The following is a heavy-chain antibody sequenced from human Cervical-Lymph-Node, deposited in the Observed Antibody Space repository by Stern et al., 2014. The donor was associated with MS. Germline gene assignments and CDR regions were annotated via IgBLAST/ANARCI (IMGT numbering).Heavy chain of an antibody. CDR1: GYTFTSYG. Sequence: QMQLVQSGAEVKKPGASVKVSCKASGYTFTSYGISWVRQAPGQGLEWMGWISAYNGNTNYAQKLQGRVTMTTDTSTSTAYMELRSLRSDDTAVYYCAREIPLYYDSSGSSPIDYWGQGTLVTVSS. D-gene: IGHD3-22*01. CDR3: AREIPLYYDSSGSSPIDY. V-gene: IGHV1-18*04. J-gene: IGHJ4*02. CDR2: ISAYNGNT.